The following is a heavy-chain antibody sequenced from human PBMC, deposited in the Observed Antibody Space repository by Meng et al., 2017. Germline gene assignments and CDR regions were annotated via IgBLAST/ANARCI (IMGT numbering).Heavy chain of an antibody. D-gene: IGHD3-16*01. CDR3: ARGYYDYAWGSYRGYGMDV. J-gene: IGHJ6*02. V-gene: IGHV4-34*01. CDR2: INHSGST. Sequence: QVQLPQWGPGPLKPSETLSLTCAVYGGSFSGYYWSWIRQHPGKGLEWIGEINHSGSTNYNPSLKSRVTISVDTSKNQFSLKLSSVTAADTAVYYCARGYYDYAWGSYRGYGMDVWGQGTTVTVSS. CDR1: GGSFSGYY.